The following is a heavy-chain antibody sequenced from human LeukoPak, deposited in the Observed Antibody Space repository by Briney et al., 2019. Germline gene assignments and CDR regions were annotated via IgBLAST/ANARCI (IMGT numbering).Heavy chain of an antibody. CDR2: IYYSGST. V-gene: IGHV4-59*01. CDR3: ARVYLGITMVRGVIINYYYYYMDV. Sequence: SETLSLTCTVSGGSISSYYWSWIRQPPGKGLEWIGYIYYSGSTNYNPSLKSRVTISVDTSKNQFSLKLSSVTAADTAVYYCARVYLGITMVRGVIINYYYYYMDVWGKGTTVTVSS. J-gene: IGHJ6*03. D-gene: IGHD3-10*01. CDR1: GGSISSYY.